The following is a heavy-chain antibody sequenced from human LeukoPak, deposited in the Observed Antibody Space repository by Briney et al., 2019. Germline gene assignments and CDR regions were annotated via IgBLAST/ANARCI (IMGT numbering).Heavy chain of an antibody. V-gene: IGHV1-46*01. J-gene: IGHJ4*02. Sequence: ASVKVSCKASGYTFTNYYMHWVRQAPGQGLEWMGIINPSGGSTSYAQKFQGRVTMTRDMSTNTVYMELSSLRSEDTAVYYCARVVSGWYYFDYWGQGTLVTVSS. CDR1: GYTFTNYY. CDR3: ARVVSGWYYFDY. D-gene: IGHD6-19*01. CDR2: INPSGGST.